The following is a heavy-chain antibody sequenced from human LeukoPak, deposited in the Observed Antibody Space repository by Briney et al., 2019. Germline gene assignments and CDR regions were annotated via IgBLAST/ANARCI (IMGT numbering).Heavy chain of an antibody. CDR1: GGSISNSTYY. CDR3: ARVRYMVRGIIYFDY. Sequence: SSETLSLTCTVSGGSISNSTYYWGWIRQPPGKGLEWIATIYYSGSTYFNPSLKSRVSKSVDTSKNQFSLKLSSVTAADTAVYYCARVRYMVRGIIYFDYWGQGTLVTVSS. D-gene: IGHD3-10*01. V-gene: IGHV4-39*01. J-gene: IGHJ4*02. CDR2: IYYSGST.